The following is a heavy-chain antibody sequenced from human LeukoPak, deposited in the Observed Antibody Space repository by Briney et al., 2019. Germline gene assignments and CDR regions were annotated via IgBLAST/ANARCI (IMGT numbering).Heavy chain of an antibody. J-gene: IGHJ4*02. D-gene: IGHD3-22*01. CDR1: GGSISSYY. Sequence: SETLSLTCTVSGGSISSYYWSWIRQPAGKGLEWIGRIYTSGSTNYNPSLKSRVTMSVDTSKNQFSLRLSSVTAADTAVYYCARDLGVYDSSGYYDYWGQGTLVTVSS. CDR2: IYTSGST. V-gene: IGHV4-4*07. CDR3: ARDLGVYDSSGYYDY.